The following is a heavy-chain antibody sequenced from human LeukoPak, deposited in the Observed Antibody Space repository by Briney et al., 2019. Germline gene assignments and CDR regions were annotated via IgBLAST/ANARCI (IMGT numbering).Heavy chain of an antibody. D-gene: IGHD2-8*01. CDR2: ISRGGTSM. CDR3: AKSWGVEYTDGFFIGVDY. V-gene: IGHV3-11*04. Sequence: GGSLRLSCAASGFTFSDYFMSWIRQAPGKGLEWISYISRGGTSMYYADSVKGRFTISRDNSKNTLYLQMNSLRVEDTAVFYCAKSWGVEYTDGFFIGVDYWGQGTLVTVSS. CDR1: GFTFSDYF. J-gene: IGHJ4*02.